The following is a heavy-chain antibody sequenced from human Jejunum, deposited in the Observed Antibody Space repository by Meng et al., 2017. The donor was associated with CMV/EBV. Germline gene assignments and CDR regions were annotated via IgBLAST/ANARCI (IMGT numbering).Heavy chain of an antibody. D-gene: IGHD2-2*01. Sequence: QVRWVQSGAEGKKPGASVKVSCEASGFIFTSYAISWVRQAPGQGLQYMGWISAYNGNTNYAQELQGRVTMTTDTSTSTAYMELRSLRFDDTAVYYCARFYCSSTSCPHVLFDYWGQGTLVTVSS. CDR2: ISAYNGNT. CDR3: ARFYCSSTSCPHVLFDY. V-gene: IGHV1-18*01. J-gene: IGHJ4*02. CDR1: GFIFTSYA.